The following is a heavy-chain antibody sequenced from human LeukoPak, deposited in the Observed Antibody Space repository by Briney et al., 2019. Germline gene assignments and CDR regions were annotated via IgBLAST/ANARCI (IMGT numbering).Heavy chain of an antibody. J-gene: IGHJ4*02. V-gene: IGHV5-51*01. CDR3: ARAYGDNEPFDY. D-gene: IGHD4-17*01. CDR2: IYLDDSDI. CDR1: GYSFTSYW. Sequence: GESLKIPYKGSGYSFTSYWILWVRQMPGKGLECMGIIYLDDSDIRYSPSFRGQVTISADKSISTAYLQWSSLKASDTAIYYCARAYGDNEPFDYWGQGTLVTVSS.